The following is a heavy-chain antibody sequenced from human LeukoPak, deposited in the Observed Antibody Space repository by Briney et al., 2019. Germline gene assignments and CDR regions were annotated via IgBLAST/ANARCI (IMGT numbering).Heavy chain of an antibody. D-gene: IGHD3-10*01. J-gene: IGHJ4*02. Sequence: GGSLRLSCAASGFTFSSYAMSWVRQAPGKGLEWVSAISGSGGSTYYADSVRGRFTISRDNSKNTLYLQMNSLRAEDTAVYYCAKNRRYGSGPLDYWGQGTLVTVSS. V-gene: IGHV3-23*01. CDR2: ISGSGGST. CDR3: AKNRRYGSGPLDY. CDR1: GFTFSSYA.